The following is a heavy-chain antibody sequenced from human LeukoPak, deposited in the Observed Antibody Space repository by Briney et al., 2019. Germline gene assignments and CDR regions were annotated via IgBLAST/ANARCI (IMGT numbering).Heavy chain of an antibody. V-gene: IGHV3-13*01. CDR2: IGTAGDT. D-gene: IGHD3-3*01. Sequence: GGSLRLSCAASGFTFSSYDMHWVRQATGKGLEWVSAIGTAGDTYYPGSVKGRFTISRENAKNSLYLQMNSLRAEDTAVYYCARGYGYDFWSGPRYYFDYWGQETLVTVSS. CDR1: GFTFSSYD. CDR3: ARGYGYDFWSGPRYYFDY. J-gene: IGHJ4*02.